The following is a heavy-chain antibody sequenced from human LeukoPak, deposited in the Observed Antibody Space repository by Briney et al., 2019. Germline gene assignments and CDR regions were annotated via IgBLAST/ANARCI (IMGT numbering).Heavy chain of an antibody. V-gene: IGHV1-8*01. CDR1: GYNFTSFD. D-gene: IGHD6-19*01. Sequence: ASVKVSCKASGYNFTSFDINWVRQATGQGLEWMGWMNPNSGNTGYAQKFQGRVTMTSNTSTSTVSMELSSLTSEDTAVYYCARGDKGQTSGWYWFEPWGQGTLVTVSS. J-gene: IGHJ5*02. CDR2: MNPNSGNT. CDR3: ARGDKGQTSGWYWFEP.